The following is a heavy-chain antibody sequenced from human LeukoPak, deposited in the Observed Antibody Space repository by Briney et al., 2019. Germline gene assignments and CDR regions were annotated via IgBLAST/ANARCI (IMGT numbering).Heavy chain of an antibody. CDR3: ARNSLGDDYATGWFYYYMDV. Sequence: PSETLSLTCTVSGGSISTYYWSWIRQPPGKGLEWIGSMFHSGRPNYNPSLRRRVTISVDTSKNQFSLKLSSVTATDTGVYYCARNSLGDDYATGWFYYYMDVWGKGTTVTVSS. CDR1: GGSISTYY. V-gene: IGHV4-59*01. D-gene: IGHD3-10*01. J-gene: IGHJ6*03. CDR2: MFHSGRP.